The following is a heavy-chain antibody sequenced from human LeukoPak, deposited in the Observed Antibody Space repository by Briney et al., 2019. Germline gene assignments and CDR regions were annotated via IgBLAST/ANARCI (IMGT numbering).Heavy chain of an antibody. CDR1: GFTFSNYA. CDR2: ISGSGGST. D-gene: IGHD3-22*01. CDR3: AKGAEYYYDSSGYYGH. Sequence: GGSLRLSCAASGFTFSNYAMSWVRQAPGKELEWVSAISGSGGSTFYADSVKGRFTISRDNSKNTLYLQMNSLRAEDTAVYYCAKGAEYYYDSSGYYGHWGQGTLVTVSS. J-gene: IGHJ4*02. V-gene: IGHV3-23*01.